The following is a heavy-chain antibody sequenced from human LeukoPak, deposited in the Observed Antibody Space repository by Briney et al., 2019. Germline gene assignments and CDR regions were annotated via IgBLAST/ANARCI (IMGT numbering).Heavy chain of an antibody. CDR1: GGSISSSSYY. CDR3: ARLTGYSSESWFDP. D-gene: IGHD3-9*01. J-gene: IGHJ5*02. CDR2: IYYSGNT. V-gene: IGHV4-39*07. Sequence: SETLSLTCTVSGGSISSSSYYWAWIRQPPGKGLEWIGSIYYSGNTYYKSSLKSRVTIAVDTSKNQFSLKLSSVTAADTAVYYCARLTGYSSESWFDPWGQGTLVTVSS.